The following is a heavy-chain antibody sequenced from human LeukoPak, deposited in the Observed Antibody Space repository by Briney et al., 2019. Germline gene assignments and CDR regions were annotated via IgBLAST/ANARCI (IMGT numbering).Heavy chain of an antibody. D-gene: IGHD5-12*01. V-gene: IGHV1-18*01. CDR2: ISPYYGNT. CDR1: GYTFTSYG. J-gene: IGHJ4*02. Sequence: ASVKVSCKASGYTFTSYGISWVRQAPGQGLEWMGWISPYYGNTNYAQKLQGRVTMTTDTSTSTAYMELRSLRSDDAAVYYCARERRIVATIPVDYWGQGALVTVSS. CDR3: ARERRIVATIPVDY.